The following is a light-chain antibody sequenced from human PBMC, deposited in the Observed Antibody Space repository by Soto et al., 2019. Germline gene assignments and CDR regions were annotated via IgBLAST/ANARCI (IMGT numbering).Light chain of an antibody. V-gene: IGKV3-11*01. CDR3: QQRSNWPPIT. J-gene: IGKJ5*01. CDR2: GAS. CDR1: QRVSTF. Sequence: EIVLTQSPGTLSLSPGDRATLSCRASQRVSTFLAWYQQRPGQAPRLLXYGASNRATGIPARFSGSGSGADLTLTISSLETEDFAAYYCQQRSNWPPITFGQGTRLEI.